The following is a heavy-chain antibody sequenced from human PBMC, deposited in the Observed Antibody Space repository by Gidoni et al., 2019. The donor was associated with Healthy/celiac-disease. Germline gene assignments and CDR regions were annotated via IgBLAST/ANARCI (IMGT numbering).Heavy chain of an antibody. CDR1: GGSISSSSYY. D-gene: IGHD2-21*02. CDR3: ARPIYCGGDCYFGLGYFDL. Sequence: QLQLQESGPGLVKPSETLSLTCTVSGGSISSSSYYWGWIRQPPGKGLEWIGSIYYSGSTYYNPSLKSRVTISVDTSKNQFSLKLSSVTAADTAVYYCARPIYCGGDCYFGLGYFDLWGRGTLVTVSS. CDR2: IYYSGST. J-gene: IGHJ2*01. V-gene: IGHV4-39*01.